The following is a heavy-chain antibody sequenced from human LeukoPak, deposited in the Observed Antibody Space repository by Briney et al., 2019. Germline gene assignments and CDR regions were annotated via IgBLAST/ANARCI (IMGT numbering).Heavy chain of an antibody. CDR2: ISSSGSTI. Sequence: GGSLRLSCAASGFTFSDYYMSWIRQAPGKGLEWVSYISSSGSTIYYADSVKGRFTISRDNAKISLYLQMNSLRAEDTAVYYCARVRRDGYNPRFDYWGQGTLVTVSS. CDR1: GFTFSDYY. CDR3: ARVRRDGYNPRFDY. J-gene: IGHJ4*02. D-gene: IGHD5-24*01. V-gene: IGHV3-11*04.